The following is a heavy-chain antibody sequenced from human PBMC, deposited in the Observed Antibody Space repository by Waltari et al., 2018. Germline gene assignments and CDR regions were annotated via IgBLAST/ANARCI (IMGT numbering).Heavy chain of an antibody. CDR3: ARARPGYYYGMEV. J-gene: IGHJ6*02. D-gene: IGHD3-10*01. CDR1: GGSISSSSYY. CDR2: IYYSAST. V-gene: IGHV4-39*01. Sequence: QLQLQESGPGLVKPSENLSLTCTVSGGSISSSSYYWGWIRQPRGKGLEWNGSIYYSASTYHSPALKSRLTSSVDTHTSQVSLKLSSVSAADTAVYYCARARPGYYYGMEVWGQGTTVTVSS.